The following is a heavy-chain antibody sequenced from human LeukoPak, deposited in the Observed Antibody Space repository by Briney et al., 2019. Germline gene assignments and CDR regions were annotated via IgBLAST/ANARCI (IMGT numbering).Heavy chain of an antibody. V-gene: IGHV3-23*01. CDR1: GFTFSNYA. CDR3: AKAISGSPDASDI. J-gene: IGHJ3*02. Sequence: GGSLRPSCAASGFTFSNYAMSWVRQVPGKGLEWVSAISGSGGSTYYADSVKGRFTISRDNSKNTLYLQMNSLRAEDTAVYYCAKAISGSPDASDIWGQGTMVTVSP. D-gene: IGHD1-26*01. CDR2: ISGSGGST.